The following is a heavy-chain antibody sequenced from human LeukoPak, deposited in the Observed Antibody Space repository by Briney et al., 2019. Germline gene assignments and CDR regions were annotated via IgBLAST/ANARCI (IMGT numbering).Heavy chain of an antibody. CDR2: ISSSSSYI. V-gene: IGHV3-21*01. D-gene: IGHD3-22*01. CDR1: GFTFSRYN. J-gene: IGHJ5*02. Sequence: GGSLRLSCAASGFTFSRYNMNWVRQAPGKGLEWVSSISSSSSYIYYADSVKGRFTISRDNAKNSLYLQMNSLRAEDTAVYYCARVHYYDSSGYYAWGQGTLVTVSS. CDR3: ARVHYYDSSGYYA.